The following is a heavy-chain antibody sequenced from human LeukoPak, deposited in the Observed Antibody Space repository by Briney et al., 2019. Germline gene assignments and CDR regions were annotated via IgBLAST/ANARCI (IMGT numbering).Heavy chain of an antibody. CDR2: IIPIFGTA. CDR1: GGTFSSYA. J-gene: IGHJ6*02. Sequence: ASVKVSCKASGGTFSSYAISWVRQAPGQGLEWMGGIIPIFGTANYAQKFQGRVTITADKSTSTAYMELSSLRSEDTAVYYCARDRITGTLRGMDVWGQGTTVTVSS. CDR3: ARDRITGTLRGMDV. V-gene: IGHV1-69*06. D-gene: IGHD1-20*01.